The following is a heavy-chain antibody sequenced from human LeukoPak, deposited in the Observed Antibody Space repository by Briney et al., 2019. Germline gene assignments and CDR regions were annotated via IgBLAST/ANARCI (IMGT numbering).Heavy chain of an antibody. CDR3: ASRRIAARHYAFDI. D-gene: IGHD6-6*01. CDR1: GFTFSSYW. V-gene: IGHV3-7*01. Sequence: GGSLRLSCAASGFTFSSYWMSWVRQAPGKGLEWVANIKQDGSENYYVDSVKGRFTISRDNAKNSLYLQMNSLRAEDTAVYYCASRRIAARHYAFDIWGQGTMVTVSS. J-gene: IGHJ3*02. CDR2: IKQDGSEN.